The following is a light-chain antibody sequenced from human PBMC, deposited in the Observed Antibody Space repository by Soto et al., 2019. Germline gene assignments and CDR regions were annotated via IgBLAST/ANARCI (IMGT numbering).Light chain of an antibody. Sequence: DLPMTQSPSTLSASVGDRVTITCRASQSISSWLAWYQQKPGKAPKLLIYDASSLESGVPSRFSGSGSGTEFTLTISSLQPDDFATYYCQQYNSYWWTFGQGTKVEIK. CDR1: QSISSW. V-gene: IGKV1-5*01. CDR3: QQYNSYWWT. CDR2: DAS. J-gene: IGKJ1*01.